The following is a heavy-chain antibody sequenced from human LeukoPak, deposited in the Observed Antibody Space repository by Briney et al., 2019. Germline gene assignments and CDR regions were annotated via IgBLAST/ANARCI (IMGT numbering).Heavy chain of an antibody. CDR2: MNPYNGNT. Sequence: ASVKVSCKASGYTFTSYDINWVRQATGQGLEWMGWMNPYNGNTGDAQKFEGRVIMTRDTSISTAYLELSSLTSEDTAVYYCARAAVNLHPNHYYYMDVWGKGTTVTVSS. V-gene: IGHV1-8*01. CDR3: ARAAVNLHPNHYYYMDV. J-gene: IGHJ6*03. CDR1: GYTFTSYD.